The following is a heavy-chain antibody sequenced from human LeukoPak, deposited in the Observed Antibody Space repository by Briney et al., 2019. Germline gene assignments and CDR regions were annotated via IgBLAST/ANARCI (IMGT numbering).Heavy chain of an antibody. V-gene: IGHV1-69*04. CDR1: GGTFSSYA. J-gene: IGHJ3*02. CDR3: ARDWLGSWYTGAFDI. D-gene: IGHD6-13*01. Sequence: EASVKVSCKASGGTFSSYAISWVRQAPGQGLEWMGRIIPILGIANYAQKFQGRVTITADKSTSTAYMELSSLRSEDTAVYYCARDWLGSWYTGAFDIWGQGTMVTVSS. CDR2: IIPILGIA.